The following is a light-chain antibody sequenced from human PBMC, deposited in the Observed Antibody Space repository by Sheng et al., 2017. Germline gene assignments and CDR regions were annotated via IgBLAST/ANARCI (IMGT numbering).Light chain of an antibody. CDR1: QRIRSY. Sequence: DIQMTQSPSSLSASVGDRVTITCRASQRIRSYLNWYQQKPGEAPKLLIYTSSRLLSGVPSRFSGSESGTDFTLTITSLQPEDFGTYYCQQSFTIPHSFGQGTKVEIK. CDR3: QQSFTIPHS. CDR2: TSS. V-gene: IGKV1-39*01. J-gene: IGKJ2*03.